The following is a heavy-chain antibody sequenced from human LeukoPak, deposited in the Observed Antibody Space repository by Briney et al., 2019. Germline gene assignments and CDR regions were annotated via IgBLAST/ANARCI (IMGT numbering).Heavy chain of an antibody. J-gene: IGHJ4*02. CDR1: GGSISSSSYY. CDR3: ARFPRSRYYYVSSGLY. CDR2: IYYSGST. V-gene: IGHV4-39*01. Sequence: PSETLSLTCTVSGGSISSSSYYWGWIRQPPGKGLEWIGSIYYSGSTYYNPSLKSRVTISVDTSKNQFSLKLSSVTAADTAVYYCARFPRSRYYYVSSGLYWGQGTLVTVSS. D-gene: IGHD3-22*01.